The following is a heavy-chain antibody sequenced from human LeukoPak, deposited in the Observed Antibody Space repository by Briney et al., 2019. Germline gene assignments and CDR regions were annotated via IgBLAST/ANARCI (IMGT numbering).Heavy chain of an antibody. J-gene: IGHJ6*03. CDR1: GFTFNTYG. CDR3: AKDRGALYDILTGNPADYYYYMDV. CDR2: ISYDGSNK. V-gene: IGHV3-30*18. Sequence: GGSLRLSCAASGFTFNTYGMHWVRQAPGKGLEWVAVISYDGSNKYYEDSVKGRFTISRDNSKNTLYLQVDSPRADDTAVYFCAKDRGALYDILTGNPADYYYYMDVWGKGTTVTVSS. D-gene: IGHD3-9*01.